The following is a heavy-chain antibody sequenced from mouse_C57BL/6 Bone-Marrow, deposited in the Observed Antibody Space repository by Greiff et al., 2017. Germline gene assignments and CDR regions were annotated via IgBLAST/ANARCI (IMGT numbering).Heavy chain of an antibody. V-gene: IGHV10-1*01. J-gene: IGHJ3*01. CDR2: IRSKSNNYAT. CDR1: GFSFNTYA. D-gene: IGHD2-1*01. CDR3: VRHYNYGNYGFAY. Sequence: DVMLVESGGGLVQPKGSLKLSCAASGFSFNTYAMNWVRQAPGKGLEWVARIRSKSNNYATYYADSVKDRFTISRDDSESMLYLQMNNLKTEDTAMYYCVRHYNYGNYGFAYWGQGTLVTVSA.